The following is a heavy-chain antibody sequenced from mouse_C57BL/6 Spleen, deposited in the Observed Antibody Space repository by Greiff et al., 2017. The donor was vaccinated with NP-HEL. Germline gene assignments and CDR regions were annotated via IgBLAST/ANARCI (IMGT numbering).Heavy chain of an antibody. CDR2: IYPGSGNT. CDR3: ARATDAMDY. V-gene: IGHV1-66*01. J-gene: IGHJ4*01. CDR1: GYSFTSYY. Sequence: QVKLQQSGPELVKPGASVKISCKASGYSFTSYYIHWVKQRPGQGLEWIGWIYPGSGNTKYNEKFKGKATLTADTSSSTAYMQLSSLTSEDSAVYYCARATDAMDYWGQGTSVTVSS. D-gene: IGHD1-1*01.